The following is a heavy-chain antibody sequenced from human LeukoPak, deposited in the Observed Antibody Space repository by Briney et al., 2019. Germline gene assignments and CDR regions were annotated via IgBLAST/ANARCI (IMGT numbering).Heavy chain of an antibody. CDR2: IKQDGSEK. Sequence: GGSLRLSCAASGFTFSSYWMSWVRQAPGKGLEWVANIKQDGSEKHYVDSVKGRFTISRDNAKNSLYLQMNSLRAEDTAVYYCARDRRYSRSWYFDYWGQGTLVTVSS. V-gene: IGHV3-7*01. J-gene: IGHJ4*02. D-gene: IGHD6-13*01. CDR3: ARDRRYSRSWYFDY. CDR1: GFTFSSYW.